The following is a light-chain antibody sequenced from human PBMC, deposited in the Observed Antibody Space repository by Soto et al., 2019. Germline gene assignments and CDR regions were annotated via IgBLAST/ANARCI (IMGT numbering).Light chain of an antibody. CDR1: SGHSSYI. Sequence: QPVLTQSSSASASLGSSVKLTCTLSSGHSSYIIAWHQQQPGKAPRYLMKLEGSGSYNKGSGVPDRFSGSSSGADRYLTISNLQFEDEADYYCETWDSNTKTWVFGGGTTHTVL. J-gene: IGLJ3*02. CDR2: LEGSGSY. CDR3: ETWDSNTKTWV. V-gene: IGLV4-60*02.